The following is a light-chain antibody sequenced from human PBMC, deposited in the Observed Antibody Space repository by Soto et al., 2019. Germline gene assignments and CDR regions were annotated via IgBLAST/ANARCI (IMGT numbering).Light chain of an antibody. J-gene: IGKJ3*01. CDR2: DAS. CDR3: QQRSNWPPT. Sequence: EIVLTQSPATLSLSPGERATLSCRASQSVSSSLAWYQQKPGQAPRLLISDASNRATGIPARFSGSGSGTDFTLTISSLEPEDFAVYYCQQRSNWPPTFGPGTKVDIK. CDR1: QSVSSS. V-gene: IGKV3-11*01.